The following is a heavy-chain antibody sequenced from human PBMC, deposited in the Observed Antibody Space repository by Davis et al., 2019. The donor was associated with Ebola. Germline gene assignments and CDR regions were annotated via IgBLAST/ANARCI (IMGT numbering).Heavy chain of an antibody. J-gene: IGHJ6*02. CDR1: GYTFITYG. Sequence: ASVQVPCKASGYTFITYGFIWVRQAPGQGPEWMGWISVDNGATNYAQKFQGRITMTTDASTTTAYMEVRSLRPDDTAAYYCARDYASGYYGMDVWGQGTTVTVSS. V-gene: IGHV1-18*04. CDR3: ARDYASGYYGMDV. CDR2: ISVDNGAT. D-gene: IGHD2-2*01.